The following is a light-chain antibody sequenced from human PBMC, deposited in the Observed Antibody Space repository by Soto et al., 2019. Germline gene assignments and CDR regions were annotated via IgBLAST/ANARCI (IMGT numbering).Light chain of an antibody. J-gene: IGKJ1*01. CDR1: QGISSY. CDR2: AAS. CDR3: QQYNNWPET. V-gene: IGKV1-8*01. Sequence: AIRMTQSPSSLSASTGDRVTITCRASQGISSYLAWYQQKPGKAPKLLIYAASTLQSGVPSRFSGGGSGTDFTLTISSLQSEDFAVYYCQQYNNWPETFGQGTKVDIK.